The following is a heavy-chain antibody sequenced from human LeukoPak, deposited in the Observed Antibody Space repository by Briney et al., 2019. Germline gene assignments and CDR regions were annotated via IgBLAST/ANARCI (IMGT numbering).Heavy chain of an antibody. V-gene: IGHV1-2*02. CDR2: INPNSDGT. D-gene: IGHD3-3*01. CDR1: GYTFTGYY. CDR3: ARELRITIFGVVHSCWFDP. Sequence: ASVKVSCKASGYTFTGYYMHWVRQAPGQGLEWMGWINPNSDGTNYAQKFQGRVTMTRDTSISTAYMELSRLRSDDTAVYYCARELRITIFGVVHSCWFDPWGQGTLVTVSS. J-gene: IGHJ5*02.